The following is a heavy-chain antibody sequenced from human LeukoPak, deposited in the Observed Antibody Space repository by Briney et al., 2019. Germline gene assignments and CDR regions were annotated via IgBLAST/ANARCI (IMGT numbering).Heavy chain of an antibody. CDR3: ARDYPPARNYYMDV. V-gene: IGHV4-31*03. CDR2: IYYSGST. CDR1: GGSISSGGYY. Sequence: SETLSLTCTVSGGSISSGGYYWSWIRQHPGKGLEWIGYIYYSGSTYYNPSLKSRVTISVDTSKNQFSLKLSSVTAADTAVYYCARDYPPARNYYMDVWGKGTTVTVSS. D-gene: IGHD6-6*01. J-gene: IGHJ6*03.